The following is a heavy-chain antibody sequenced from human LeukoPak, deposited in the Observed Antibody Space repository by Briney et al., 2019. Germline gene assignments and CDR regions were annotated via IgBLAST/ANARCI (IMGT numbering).Heavy chain of an antibody. CDR1: GGSFSGYY. CDR3: ARGDDYPLDY. CDR2: IKHSGST. Sequence: SETLSLTCAVYGGSFSGYYWSWIRQPPGKGLEWIGEIKHSGSTNYNPSLKSRVTISVEKSKKQFSLKLSSVTAADTAVYYCARGDDYPLDYWGQGTLVTVSS. V-gene: IGHV4-34*01. J-gene: IGHJ4*02. D-gene: IGHD4-11*01.